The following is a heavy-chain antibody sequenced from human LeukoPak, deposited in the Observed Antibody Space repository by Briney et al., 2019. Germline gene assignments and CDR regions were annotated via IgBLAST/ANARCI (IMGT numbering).Heavy chain of an antibody. CDR3: ARDGRHRYYYDSSGFYGSWFDP. CDR2: INPNSGGT. V-gene: IGHV1-2*02. D-gene: IGHD3-22*01. J-gene: IGHJ5*02. CDR1: GYTFTGYY. Sequence: ASVTVSCKASGYTFTGYYMHWVRQAPGQGLDWMGWINPNSGGTNYAQKFQGRVNMTRDTSISTAYMELSRLRSDDTAVYYCARDGRHRYYYDSSGFYGSWFDPWGRGTLVTVSS.